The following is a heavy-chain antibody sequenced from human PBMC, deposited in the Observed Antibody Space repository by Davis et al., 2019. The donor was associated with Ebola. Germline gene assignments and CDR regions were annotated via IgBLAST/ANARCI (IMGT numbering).Heavy chain of an antibody. CDR1: GYTFTSYG. Sequence: ASVKVSCKASGYTFTSYGISWVRQAPGQGLEWMGWISAYNGNTNYAQKLQGRVTMTTDTSTSTAYMELRSLRSDDTAVYYCARDAPTLYYYGSGSYCFGGCYFDYWGQGTLVTVSS. CDR3: ARDAPTLYYYGSGSYCFGGCYFDY. V-gene: IGHV1-18*01. J-gene: IGHJ4*02. D-gene: IGHD3-10*01. CDR2: ISAYNGNT.